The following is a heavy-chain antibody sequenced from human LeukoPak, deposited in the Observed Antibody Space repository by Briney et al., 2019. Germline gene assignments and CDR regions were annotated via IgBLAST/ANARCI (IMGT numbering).Heavy chain of an antibody. CDR2: IHYSGST. V-gene: IGHV4-59*01. D-gene: IGHD2-15*01. CDR1: GGSISSYY. J-gene: IGHJ6*03. Sequence: PSETLSLTCTVSGGSISSYYWSWIRQPPGKGLEWIGYIHYSGSTNYNPSLKSRVTISVDTSKNQFSLKLSSVTAADTAVYYCARTTEGYCRGRSCYSSYYYMDVWGKGTTVTVSS. CDR3: ARTTEGYCRGRSCYSSYYYMDV.